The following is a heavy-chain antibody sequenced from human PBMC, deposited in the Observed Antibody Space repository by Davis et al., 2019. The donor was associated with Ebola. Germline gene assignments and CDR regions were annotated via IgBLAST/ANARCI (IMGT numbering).Heavy chain of an antibody. CDR2: MNPNSGNT. V-gene: IGHV1-8*01. D-gene: IGHD1-7*01. Sequence: ASVKVSCKASGYTFTTYDINWVRQATGQGLEWMGWMNPNSGNTGYAQKFQGRVTMTRNTSVSTAYMELSILRSEDTAVYYCARGRDNWNYADMDVWGEGTTVTVSS. CDR3: ARGRDNWNYADMDV. J-gene: IGHJ6*03. CDR1: GYTFTTYD.